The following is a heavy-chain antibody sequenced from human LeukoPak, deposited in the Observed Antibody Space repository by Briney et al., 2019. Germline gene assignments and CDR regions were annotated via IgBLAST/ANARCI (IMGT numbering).Heavy chain of an antibody. CDR3: ARVLTARSGGYDAFDI. D-gene: IGHD6-25*01. Sequence: GGSLRLSCAASGFTFSSSSMNWVRQAPGKGLEWVSYISSSSSIIYYADSVKGRFTISRDNAKNSLYLQMNSLRAEDTAVYYCARVLTARSGGYDAFDIWGQGTMVTVSS. CDR2: ISSSSSII. V-gene: IGHV3-48*01. CDR1: GFTFSSSS. J-gene: IGHJ3*02.